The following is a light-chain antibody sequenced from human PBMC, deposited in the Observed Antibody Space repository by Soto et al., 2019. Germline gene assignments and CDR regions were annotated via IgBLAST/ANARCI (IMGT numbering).Light chain of an antibody. Sequence: EIVMTQSPATLSVSPGERATLSCRASQGIKNYLGWFQQKPGQAPRLLIYGASTRATAIPARFSGSGSGTEFTLSISSLQSEDFAVYYCQQYNSWPRTFGQGTKVETK. V-gene: IGKV3-15*01. CDR2: GAS. J-gene: IGKJ1*01. CDR1: QGIKNY. CDR3: QQYNSWPRT.